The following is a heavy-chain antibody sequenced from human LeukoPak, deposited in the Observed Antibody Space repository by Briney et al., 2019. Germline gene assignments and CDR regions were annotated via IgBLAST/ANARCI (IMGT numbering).Heavy chain of an antibody. CDR2: IQQDGSAK. D-gene: IGHD3-22*01. CDR1: GFTFSTSW. CDR3: ARFSLYDNSGYYSWLFDF. V-gene: IGHV3-7*01. J-gene: IGHJ4*02. Sequence: PGGSLRLSCAASGFTFSTSWMSWVRQAPGKGLEWVANIQQDGSAKYYVDSVKGRCTISRDNAKNSLYLQMNSLRAEDTAVYYCARFSLYDNSGYYSWLFDFWGQGTLVTVSS.